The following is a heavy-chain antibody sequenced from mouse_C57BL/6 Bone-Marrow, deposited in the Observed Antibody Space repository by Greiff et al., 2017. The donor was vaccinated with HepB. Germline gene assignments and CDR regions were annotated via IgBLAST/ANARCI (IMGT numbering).Heavy chain of an antibody. Sequence: EVKVEESGPGLVKPSQSLSLTCSVTGYSITSGYYWNWIRQFPGNKLEWMGYISYDGSNNYNPSLKNRISITRDTSKNQFFLKLNSVTTEDTATYYCAREGGYYVAWFAYWGQGTLVTVSA. D-gene: IGHD2-3*01. CDR2: ISYDGSN. J-gene: IGHJ3*01. CDR1: GYSITSGYY. CDR3: AREGGYYVAWFAY. V-gene: IGHV3-6*01.